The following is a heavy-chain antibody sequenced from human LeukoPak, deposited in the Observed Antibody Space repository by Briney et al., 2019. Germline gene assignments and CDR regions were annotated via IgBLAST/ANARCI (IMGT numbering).Heavy chain of an antibody. CDR3: VREGLERRTNFDY. J-gene: IGHJ4*02. CDR2: ISMIVQTT. CDR1: GFTFTSPV. D-gene: IGHD1-1*01. Sequence: PGGSLRLSCSASGFTFTSPVMHWVRQAPGKGLQYVSGISMIVQTTYYAGSVKGRFTISRDSSKNTVYLQMSSLTAEDTAVYYCVREGLERRTNFDYWGQGTLVSVSS. V-gene: IGHV3-64D*06.